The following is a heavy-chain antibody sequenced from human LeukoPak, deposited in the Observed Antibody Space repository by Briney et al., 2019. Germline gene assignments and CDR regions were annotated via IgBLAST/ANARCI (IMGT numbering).Heavy chain of an antibody. CDR2: MNPNSGNT. CDR3: ARSQDSGSYYHYYYYYMDV. V-gene: IGHV1-8*01. J-gene: IGHJ6*03. Sequence: ASVKFSCKASGYTFTSYDINWVRQATGQGLEWMGWMNPNSGNTGYAQKFQGRVTMTRNTSISTAYMELSSLRSEDTAVYYCARSQDSGSYYHYYYYYMDVWGKGTTVTISS. D-gene: IGHD3-10*01. CDR1: GYTFTSYD.